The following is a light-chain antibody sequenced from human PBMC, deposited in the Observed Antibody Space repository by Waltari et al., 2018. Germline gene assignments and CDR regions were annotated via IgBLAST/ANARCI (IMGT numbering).Light chain of an antibody. V-gene: IGLV3-27*01. CDR2: RDS. Sequence: SYELTQPSSVSVSPGQTAKITCSGDFLTEKYARWFPQNPGQAPVMRIYRDSERPSGVPERFSGSSSGPTVTLTISGAQDEDEADYYCYSASDDNLIFGGGTKLTVL. J-gene: IGLJ2*01. CDR3: YSASDDNLI. CDR1: FLTEKY.